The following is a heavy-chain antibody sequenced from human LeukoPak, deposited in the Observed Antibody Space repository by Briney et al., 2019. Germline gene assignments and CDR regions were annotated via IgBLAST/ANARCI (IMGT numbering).Heavy chain of an antibody. Sequence: ASVKVSCKASGYTFTSYDINWVRQATGQGLEWMGWMNPNSGNTGYAQKFQGRVTMTRNISISTAYMELSSLRSEDTAVYYCARAPPKRRWVVVAASLDYWGQGTLVTVSS. CDR3: ARAPPKRRWVVVAASLDY. CDR2: MNPNSGNT. V-gene: IGHV1-8*01. J-gene: IGHJ4*02. D-gene: IGHD2-15*01. CDR1: GYTFTSYD.